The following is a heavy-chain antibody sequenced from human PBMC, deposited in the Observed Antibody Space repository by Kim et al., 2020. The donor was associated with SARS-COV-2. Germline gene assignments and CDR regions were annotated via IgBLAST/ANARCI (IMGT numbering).Heavy chain of an antibody. V-gene: IGHV4-31*03. Sequence: SETLSLTCTVSGGSISSGGYYWSWIRQHPGKGLEWIGYIYYSGSTYYNPSLKSRVTISVDTSKNQFSLKLSSVTAADTAVYYCARSSGIAVAGTPRDWGQGTLVTVSS. D-gene: IGHD6-19*01. CDR2: IYYSGST. CDR3: ARSSGIAVAGTPRD. CDR1: GGSISSGGYY. J-gene: IGHJ4*02.